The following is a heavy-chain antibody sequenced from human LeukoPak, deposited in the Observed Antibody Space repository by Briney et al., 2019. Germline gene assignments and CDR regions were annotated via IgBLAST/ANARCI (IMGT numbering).Heavy chain of an antibody. Sequence: SETLSLTCAVYGGSFSGYYWSWIRQPPGKGLEWIGEINHSGSTNYNPSLKSRVTISVDTSQNQFSLKLSSVTAADTAVYYCARYCGSTSLYYYSYMDVWGKGTTVTVSS. J-gene: IGHJ6*03. CDR2: INHSGST. CDR3: ARYCGSTSLYYYSYMDV. V-gene: IGHV4-34*01. D-gene: IGHD2-2*01. CDR1: GGSFSGYY.